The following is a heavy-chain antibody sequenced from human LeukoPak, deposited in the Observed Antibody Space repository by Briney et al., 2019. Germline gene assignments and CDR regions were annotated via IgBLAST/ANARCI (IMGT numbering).Heavy chain of an antibody. D-gene: IGHD2-15*01. CDR3: ARDGGGIVVGPT. Sequence: GSLRLSCAASGFIVSSNYMSWVRQAPGKGLEWVSVIYSGGSTYYADSVKGRFTISRDNAKNSLYLQMNSLRAEDTAVYYCARDGGGIVVGPTWGREPWSPSPQ. J-gene: IGHJ5*02. CDR1: GFIVSSNY. V-gene: IGHV3-53*01. CDR2: IYSGGST.